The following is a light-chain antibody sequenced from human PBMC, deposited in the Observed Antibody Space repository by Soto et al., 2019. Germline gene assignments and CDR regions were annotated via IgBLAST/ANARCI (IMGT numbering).Light chain of an antibody. CDR3: SSYSSSSTFYV. CDR1: SSDIGGFYY. V-gene: IGLV2-14*01. Sequence: QSVLTQPASVSGSPGQSSTISCTGTSSDIGGFYYVSWYQHHPGKDPKLMIYQVSNRPSGVSNRFSGSKSGNTASLTISGLQAEDEADYFCSSYSSSSTFYVFGAGTKVTVL. CDR2: QVS. J-gene: IGLJ1*01.